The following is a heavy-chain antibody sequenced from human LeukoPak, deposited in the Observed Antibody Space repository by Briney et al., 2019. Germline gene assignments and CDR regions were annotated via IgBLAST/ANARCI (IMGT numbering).Heavy chain of an antibody. Sequence: HGESLKISCKGSGYSFTSYWIGWVRQMPGKGLEWMGIIYPDDSYTRYSPSFQGQVTISADKSISTAYLQWSSLKASDTAIYYCARQALGHCSGGSCYHFDYWGQGTLVTVSS. J-gene: IGHJ4*02. CDR3: ARQALGHCSGGSCYHFDY. CDR1: GYSFTSYW. CDR2: IYPDDSYT. V-gene: IGHV5-51*01. D-gene: IGHD2-15*01.